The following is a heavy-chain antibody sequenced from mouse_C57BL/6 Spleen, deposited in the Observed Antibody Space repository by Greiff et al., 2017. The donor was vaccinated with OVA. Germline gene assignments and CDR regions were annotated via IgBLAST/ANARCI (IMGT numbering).Heavy chain of an antibody. CDR1: GYTFTDYE. J-gene: IGHJ4*01. D-gene: IGHD1-1*01. CDR2: IDPETGGT. Sequence: VQLQQSGAELVRPGASVTLSCKASGYTFTDYEMHWVKQTPVHGLEWIGAIDPETGGTAYNQKFKGKAILTADKSSSTAYMELRSLTSEDSAVYYCTRPSSLSYSCSSPYAMDYRGQGTSVTVSS. V-gene: IGHV1-15*01. CDR3: TRPSSLSYSCSSPYAMDY.